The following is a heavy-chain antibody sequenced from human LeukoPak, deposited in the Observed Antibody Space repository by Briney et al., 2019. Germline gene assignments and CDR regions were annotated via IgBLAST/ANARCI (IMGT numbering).Heavy chain of an antibody. CDR2: INTDGSST. Sequence: GGSLRLSCAASGVTFSSYWMHWVRQAPGKGLVWVSRINTDGSSTSYADSVKGRFTISRDNAKNTLYLQMNSLRAEEMAVYYCARVGYSYGYPNFDFWGQGTLVTVSS. V-gene: IGHV3-74*01. CDR3: ARVGYSYGYPNFDF. CDR1: GVTFSSYW. J-gene: IGHJ4*02. D-gene: IGHD5-18*01.